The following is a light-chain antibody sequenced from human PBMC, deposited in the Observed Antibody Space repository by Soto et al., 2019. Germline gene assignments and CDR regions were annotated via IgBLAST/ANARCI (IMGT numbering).Light chain of an antibody. V-gene: IGKV3-11*01. Sequence: EIVLTQSPATLSLSPGERATLSCRASQSVSRYVAWYQQKPGQAPRLLIFDASTWATGIPARFSRSGSGTDFTVTISSLEPEDFAVYYCQQRSTWPYTCGQGTKMDIK. CDR2: DAS. J-gene: IGKJ2*01. CDR1: QSVSRY. CDR3: QQRSTWPYT.